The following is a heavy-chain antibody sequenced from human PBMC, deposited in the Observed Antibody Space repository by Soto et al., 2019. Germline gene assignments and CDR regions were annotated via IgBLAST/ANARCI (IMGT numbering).Heavy chain of an antibody. Sequence: GGSLRLSCAASGFTFSSYGMHWVRQAPGKGLEWVAVIWYDGSNKYYADSVKGRFTISRDNSKNTLYLQMNSLRAEDTAVYYCARDTYYDFWSGFSGRNYYYGMDVWGQGTTVTVSS. CDR1: GFTFSSYG. J-gene: IGHJ6*02. CDR2: IWYDGSNK. V-gene: IGHV3-33*01. D-gene: IGHD3-3*01. CDR3: ARDTYYDFWSGFSGRNYYYGMDV.